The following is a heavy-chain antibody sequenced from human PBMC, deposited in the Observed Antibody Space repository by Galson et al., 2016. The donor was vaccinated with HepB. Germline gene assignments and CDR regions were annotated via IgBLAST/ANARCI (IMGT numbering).Heavy chain of an antibody. J-gene: IGHJ4*02. Sequence: SLRLSCAASGFTLNHYALHWVRQAPGKGLEYASTVSADGFATYYADSVKGRFTISRDNSKNTQYLQMSSLRPEDTALYYCVKDRGCPNCRYDYWGQGALVTVSS. V-gene: IGHV3-64D*06. D-gene: IGHD1-1*01. CDR3: VKDRGCPNCRYDY. CDR1: GFTLNHYA. CDR2: VSADGFAT.